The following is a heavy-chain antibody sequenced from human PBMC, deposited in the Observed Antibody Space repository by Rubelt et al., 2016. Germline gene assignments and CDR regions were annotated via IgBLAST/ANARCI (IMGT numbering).Heavy chain of an antibody. Sequence: QVQLVQSGAEVKKPGSSVKVSCKASGGTFSSYAISWVRQAPGQGLEWMGRIIPILGIANYAQKFQGRLTITADKSTSTAYMELSSLRSEDTAVYYCARDVIVVVPAAPDAFDIWGQGTMVTVSS. CDR1: GGTFSSYA. J-gene: IGHJ3*02. V-gene: IGHV1-69*04. CDR2: IIPILGIA. D-gene: IGHD2-2*01. CDR3: ARDVIVVVPAAPDAFDI.